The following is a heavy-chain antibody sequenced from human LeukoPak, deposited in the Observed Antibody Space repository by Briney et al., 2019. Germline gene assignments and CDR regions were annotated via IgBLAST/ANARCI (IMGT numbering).Heavy chain of an antibody. J-gene: IGHJ6*03. V-gene: IGHV1-18*01. CDR3: ARDKPSGDYGYNYDYYYMDV. D-gene: IGHD5-24*01. Sequence: GASVKVSCKASGYTFTSYGISWVRQAPGQGLEWMGWISAYNGNTNYAQKLQGRVTMTTDTSTSTAYMELRSLRSDDTAVYYCARDKPSGDYGYNYDYYYMDVWGKGTTVTVSS. CDR1: GYTFTSYG. CDR2: ISAYNGNT.